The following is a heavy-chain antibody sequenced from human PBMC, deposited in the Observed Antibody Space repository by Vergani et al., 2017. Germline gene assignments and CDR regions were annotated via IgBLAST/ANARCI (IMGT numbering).Heavy chain of an antibody. Sequence: QVQLQQWGAGLLKPSETLSLTCAVYGGSFSGYYWSWIRQPPGKGLEWIGEINHSGSTNYNPSLKSRVTISVATSKNQFSLKLSSVTAADTAVYYCARGRRIVVVPAADSKDFDYWGQGTLVTVSS. D-gene: IGHD2-2*01. CDR1: GGSFSGYY. V-gene: IGHV4-34*01. J-gene: IGHJ4*02. CDR2: INHSGST. CDR3: ARGRRIVVVPAADSKDFDY.